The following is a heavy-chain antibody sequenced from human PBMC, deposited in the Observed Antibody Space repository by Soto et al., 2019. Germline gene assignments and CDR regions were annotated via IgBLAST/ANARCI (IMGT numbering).Heavy chain of an antibody. J-gene: IGHJ3*01. Sequence: SETLSLTCAVSGFFISSGNYWGWIRKPPGKGLEWIGSIFHGGNTYYNPSLKSRVTISVDMSKNQFSLKLNSVTAADTAVYYCARARWYDAFPVWGRGIVVSV. CDR1: GFFISSGNY. D-gene: IGHD2-15*01. V-gene: IGHV4-38-2*01. CDR2: IFHGGNT. CDR3: ARARWYDAFPV.